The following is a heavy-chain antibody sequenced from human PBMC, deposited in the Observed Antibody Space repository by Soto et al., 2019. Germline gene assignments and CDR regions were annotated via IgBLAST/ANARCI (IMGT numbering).Heavy chain of an antibody. CDR3: ARVSSGWSPTFDC. V-gene: IGHV3-7*01. J-gene: IGHJ4*02. CDR1: GFTFSSYW. D-gene: IGHD6-19*01. Sequence: EVQLVESGGGLVQPGGSLRLSCAASGFTFSSYWMSWVRQAPGKGLEWVANIKQDGSEKYYVDSVKGRFTISRDNAKNSLYLQMNSLRAEDTAVYYCARVSSGWSPTFDCWGQGTLVTVSS. CDR2: IKQDGSEK.